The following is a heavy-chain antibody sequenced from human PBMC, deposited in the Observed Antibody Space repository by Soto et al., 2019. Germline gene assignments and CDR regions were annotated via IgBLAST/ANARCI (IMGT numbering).Heavy chain of an antibody. V-gene: IGHV4-61*08. CDR1: GGSISSGGYY. CDR2: IYYSGST. Sequence: SETLSLTCTVSGGSISSGGYYWSWIRQHPGKGLEWIGYIYYSGSTNYNPSLKSRVTISVDTSKNQFSLKLSSVTAADTAVYYCARGLGVGAVAGPDYWGQGTLVTVS. J-gene: IGHJ4*02. D-gene: IGHD6-19*01. CDR3: ARGLGVGAVAGPDY.